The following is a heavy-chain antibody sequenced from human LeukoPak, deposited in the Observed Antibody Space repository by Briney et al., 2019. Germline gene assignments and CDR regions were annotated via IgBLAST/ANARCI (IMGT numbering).Heavy chain of an antibody. CDR3: AKDRKQLLYYFDY. V-gene: IGHV3-23*01. Sequence: GGSLRLSCAASGFTFSSYAMSWVRQAPGKGLEWVSAISGSGGSTYYADSVEGRFTISRDNSKNTLYLQMNSLRAEDTAVYYCAKDRKQLLYYFDYWGQGTLVTVSS. J-gene: IGHJ4*02. D-gene: IGHD2-2*01. CDR2: ISGSGGST. CDR1: GFTFSSYA.